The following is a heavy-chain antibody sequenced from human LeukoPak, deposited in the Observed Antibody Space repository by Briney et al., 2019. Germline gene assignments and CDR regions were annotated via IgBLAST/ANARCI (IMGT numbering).Heavy chain of an antibody. V-gene: IGHV3-23*01. Sequence: GGSLRLSCAASGFTFSSYAMSWVRQAPGKGLEWVSAIRGSGGSTYYADSVKGRFTISRDNSKNTLYLQMDSLRAEDTAVYYCAKDKRAAAGTTGDYWGQGTLVTVSS. J-gene: IGHJ4*02. CDR1: GFTFSSYA. CDR3: AKDKRAAAGTTGDY. D-gene: IGHD6-13*01. CDR2: IRGSGGST.